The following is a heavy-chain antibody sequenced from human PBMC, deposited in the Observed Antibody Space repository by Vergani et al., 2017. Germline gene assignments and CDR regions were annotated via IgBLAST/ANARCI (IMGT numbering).Heavy chain of an antibody. CDR3: ARGNYYDSSGKFDY. CDR2: IYYSENK. D-gene: IGHD3-22*01. Sequence: QLQLQESGPGLVKPSETLSLTCTVSGGSITYGAFYWGWIRQSPGKGLEWIGSIYYSENKFYNPSLESRVTLSIDTTKNQFSLKLSSVTAADTAVYYCARGNYYDSSGKFDYWGQGTLVTVSS. CDR1: GGSITYGAFY. J-gene: IGHJ4*02. V-gene: IGHV4-39*07.